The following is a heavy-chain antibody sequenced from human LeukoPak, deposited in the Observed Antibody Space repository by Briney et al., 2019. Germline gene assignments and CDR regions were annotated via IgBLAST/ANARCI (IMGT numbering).Heavy chain of an antibody. CDR2: IYHSGST. CDR3: AGSPIGYGMDV. J-gene: IGHJ6*02. V-gene: IGHV4-4*02. CDR1: GGSISNENW. Sequence: PSGTLSLTCAVSGGSISNENWWGWVRQPSGKGLEWIGEIYHSGSTNYIPSLKSRITISVDKSKNQFSLKLASVTAADTAVYYCAGSPIGYGMDVWGQGTTVTVSS.